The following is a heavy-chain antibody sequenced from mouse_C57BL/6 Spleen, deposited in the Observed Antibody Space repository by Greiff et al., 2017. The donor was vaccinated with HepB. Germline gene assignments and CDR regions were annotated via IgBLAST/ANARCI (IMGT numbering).Heavy chain of an antibody. CDR2: IWSGGST. D-gene: IGHD2-4*01. CDR1: GFSLTSYG. CDR3: ARNTLMIKEYYYAMDY. Sequence: VKLMESGPGLVQPSQSLSITCTVSGFSLTSYGVHWVRQSPGKGLEWLGVIWSGGSTDYNAAFISRLSISKDNSKSQVFFKMNSLQADDTAIYYCARNTLMIKEYYYAMDYWGQGTSVTVSS. J-gene: IGHJ4*01. V-gene: IGHV2-2*01.